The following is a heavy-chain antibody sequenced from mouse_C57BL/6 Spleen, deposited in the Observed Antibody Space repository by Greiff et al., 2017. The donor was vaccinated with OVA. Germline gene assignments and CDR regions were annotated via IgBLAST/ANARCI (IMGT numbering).Heavy chain of an antibody. V-gene: IGHV1-82*01. CDR2: IYPGDGDT. CDR1: GYAFSSSW. Sequence: QVQLQQSGPELVKPGASVKISCKASGYAFSSSWMNWVKQRPGKGLEWIGRIYPGDGDTNYNGKFKGKATLTADKSSSTAYMQLCSLTSEDSAVYFCARDSSGAYYFDYWGQGTTLTVSS. J-gene: IGHJ2*01. D-gene: IGHD3-2*02. CDR3: ARDSSGAYYFDY.